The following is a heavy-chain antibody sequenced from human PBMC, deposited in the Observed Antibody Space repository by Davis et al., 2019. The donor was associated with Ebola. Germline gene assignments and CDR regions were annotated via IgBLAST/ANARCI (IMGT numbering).Heavy chain of an antibody. CDR2: ISIIGGTT. D-gene: IGHD5-24*01. Sequence: GGSLRLSCAASGFTFSSYAMSWFRQAPGKGLEWVSGISIIGGTTEYADSVKGRFTISRDNSKNTLYLQMNSLRAEDTAVYYCAKTVGWLQQTGEEYFQNWGQGTRVTVS. V-gene: IGHV3-23*01. CDR1: GFTFSSYA. J-gene: IGHJ1*01. CDR3: AKTVGWLQQTGEEYFQN.